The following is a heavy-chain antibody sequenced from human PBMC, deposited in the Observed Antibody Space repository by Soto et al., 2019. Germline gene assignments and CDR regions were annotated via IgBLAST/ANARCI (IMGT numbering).Heavy chain of an antibody. CDR1: GYSISSGYY. D-gene: IGHD5-18*01. Sequence: SETLSLTCAVSGYSISSGYYWGWIRQPPGKGLEWIGSIYHSGSTYYNPSLKSRVTISVDTSKNQFSLKLSSVTAADTAVYYCARDSSRGYSYGFDPWGQGTLVTVSS. V-gene: IGHV4-38-2*02. CDR3: ARDSSRGYSYGFDP. J-gene: IGHJ5*02. CDR2: IYHSGST.